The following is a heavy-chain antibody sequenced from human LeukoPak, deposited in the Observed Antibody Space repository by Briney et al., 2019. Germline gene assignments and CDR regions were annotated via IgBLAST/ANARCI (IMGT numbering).Heavy chain of an antibody. D-gene: IGHD3-10*01. CDR2: INPNSGGT. CDR1: GYTFTDYY. J-gene: IGHJ6*02. V-gene: IGHV1-2*02. Sequence: ASVTVSCKASGYTFTDYYMHWVRQAPGQGLEWMGWINPNSGGTNYAQKFQGRVTMTRDTSISTAYMELSRLRSDDTAVYYCARARVVGELSYYYGMDVWGQGTTVTVSS. CDR3: ARARVVGELSYYYGMDV.